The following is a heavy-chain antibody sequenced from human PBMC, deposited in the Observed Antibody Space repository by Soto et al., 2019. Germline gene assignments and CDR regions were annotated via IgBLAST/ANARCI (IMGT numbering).Heavy chain of an antibody. D-gene: IGHD3-10*01. CDR2: AYYSGNT. Sequence: PSETLSLTCIVSGGSIYSSSYYWAWIRQPPGKGLEWIGRAYYSGNTYYNPSLQSRVTISVDTSKNQFSLKLNSVTAADTAVYYCARQEYYYASGSPRALDYWGQGTLVTVS. CDR1: GGSIYSSSYY. V-gene: IGHV4-39*01. J-gene: IGHJ4*02. CDR3: ARQEYYYASGSPRALDY.